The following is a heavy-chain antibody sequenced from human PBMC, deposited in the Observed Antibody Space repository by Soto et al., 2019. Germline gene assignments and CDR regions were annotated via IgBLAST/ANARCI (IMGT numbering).Heavy chain of an antibody. V-gene: IGHV1-18*01. D-gene: IGHD3-9*01. CDR3: ARVVSRGIRYFDWLTQTPYGMDV. J-gene: IGHJ6*02. Sequence: ASVKVSCKTSGYSFTKYGLHWVRQAPGQRLEWMGWISPCNGNTNYAQKLQGRVTMTTDTSTSTADVELRSLRSDDTAVYYCARVVSRGIRYFDWLTQTPYGMDVWGQGTTVTVS. CDR1: GYSFTKYG. CDR2: ISPCNGNT.